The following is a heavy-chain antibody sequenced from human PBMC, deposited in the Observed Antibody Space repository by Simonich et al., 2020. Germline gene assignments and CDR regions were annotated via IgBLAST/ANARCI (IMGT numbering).Heavy chain of an antibody. CDR1: GGSISSSSYY. CDR2: IYYSWTP. D-gene: IGHD6-6*01. J-gene: IGHJ4*02. Sequence: QLQLQESGPGLVKPSETLSLTCTVSGGSISSSSYYWGWIRQPPGKGLEWIGSIYYSWTPNYNPSLKSRVTISVDTSKNPFSLKLSSVTAADTAVYYCARWAYSSSYFDYWGQGTLVTVSS. V-gene: IGHV4-39*01. CDR3: ARWAYSSSYFDY.